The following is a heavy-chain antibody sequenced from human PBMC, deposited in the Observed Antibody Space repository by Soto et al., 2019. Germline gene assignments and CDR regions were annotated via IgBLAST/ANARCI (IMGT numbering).Heavy chain of an antibody. J-gene: IGHJ4*02. D-gene: IGHD2-21*01. V-gene: IGHV1-18*01. CDR3: ARDKSYGGAFDY. CDR1: GYTFTSYG. CDR2: ISAYNGNT. Sequence: QVQLVQSGAEVKKPGASVKVSCKASGYTFTSYGISWVRQAPGQGLKWMGWISAYNGNTKYAQKPQGRVTMTTDTATSTAYMELRSLRSDDTAVYYCARDKSYGGAFDYWGQGTLVTVSS.